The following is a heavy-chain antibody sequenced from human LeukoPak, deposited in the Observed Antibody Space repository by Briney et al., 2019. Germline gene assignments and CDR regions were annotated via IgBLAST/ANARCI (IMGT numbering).Heavy chain of an antibody. Sequence: SETLSLTCAVYGGSFSGYYWSWIRKPPGKGLEWIGEINHSGSTNYNPSLKSRVTISVDTSKNQFSLKLSSVTAADTAVYYCARGLRYFDWLLFSHWFDPWGQGTLVTVSS. D-gene: IGHD3-9*01. CDR3: ARGLRYFDWLLFSHWFDP. V-gene: IGHV4-34*01. J-gene: IGHJ5*02. CDR1: GGSFSGYY. CDR2: INHSGST.